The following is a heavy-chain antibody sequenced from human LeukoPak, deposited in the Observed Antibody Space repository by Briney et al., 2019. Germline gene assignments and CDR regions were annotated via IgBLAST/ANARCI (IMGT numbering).Heavy chain of an antibody. CDR1: GGSISSGSYY. Sequence: SQTLSLTCTVSGGSISSGSYYWSWIRQPAGKGLEWIGRIYTSGSTNYNPSLKSRVTISVDTSKNQFSLKLSSVTAADTAVYYCARGTIALEMATISAFDIWGQGTMVTVSS. CDR2: IYTSGST. CDR3: ARGTIALEMATISAFDI. D-gene: IGHD5-24*01. V-gene: IGHV4-61*02. J-gene: IGHJ3*02.